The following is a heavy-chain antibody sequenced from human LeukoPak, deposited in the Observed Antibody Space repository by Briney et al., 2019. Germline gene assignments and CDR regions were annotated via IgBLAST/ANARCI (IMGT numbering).Heavy chain of an antibody. CDR2: ISYDGSNK. D-gene: IGHD6-6*01. CDR1: GFTFSSYG. CDR3: ARDPSYSSSSPYFDY. J-gene: IGHJ4*02. V-gene: IGHV3-30*03. Sequence: GGSLRLSCAASGFTFSSYGMHWVRQAPGKGLEWVAVISYDGSNKYYADSVKGRFTISRDNAKKSLFLQVNSLRAEDTALYYCARDPSYSSSSPYFDYWGQGVLVTVSS.